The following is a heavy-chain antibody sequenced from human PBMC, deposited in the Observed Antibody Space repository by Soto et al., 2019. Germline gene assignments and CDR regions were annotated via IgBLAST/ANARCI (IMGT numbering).Heavy chain of an antibody. CDR3: ARRVAVAGTTKAFDI. CDR2: IYYSGST. V-gene: IGHV4-39*01. J-gene: IGHJ3*02. D-gene: IGHD6-19*01. CDR1: GGSISSSSYY. Sequence: SETLSLTCTVSGGSISSSSYYWGWIRQPPGKGQEWIGSIYYSGSTYYNPSLKSRVTISVDTSKNQFSLKLSSVTAADTAVYYCARRVAVAGTTKAFDIWGQGTMVTVSS.